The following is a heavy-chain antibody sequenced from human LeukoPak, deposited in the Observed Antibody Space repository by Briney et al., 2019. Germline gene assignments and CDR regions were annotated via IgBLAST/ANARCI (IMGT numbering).Heavy chain of an antibody. D-gene: IGHD2-15*01. Sequence: ASVKVSCKASGYTFTCYYMHWVRQAPGQGLEWMGWINPNSGGTNYAQKFQGRVTMTRDTSISTAYMELSRLRSDDTAVYYCARELLTGVATLTDCDWGQGTLVTVSS. CDR3: ARELLTGVATLTDCD. J-gene: IGHJ4*02. V-gene: IGHV1-2*02. CDR2: INPNSGGT. CDR1: GYTFTCYY.